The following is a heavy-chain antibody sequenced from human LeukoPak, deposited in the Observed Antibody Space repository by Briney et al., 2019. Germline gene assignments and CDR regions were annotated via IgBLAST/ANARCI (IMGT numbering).Heavy chain of an antibody. Sequence: ASVKVSCKASGYTFTSYDINWVRQATGQGLEWMGWMNPNSGNTGYAQKFQGRVTITRNTSISTAYMELSSLRSEDTAVYDCARDTAAHGYFQRWGQGTLVTVSS. CDR2: MNPNSGNT. CDR3: ARDTAAHGYFQR. CDR1: GYTFTSYD. D-gene: IGHD6-13*01. J-gene: IGHJ1*01. V-gene: IGHV1-8*03.